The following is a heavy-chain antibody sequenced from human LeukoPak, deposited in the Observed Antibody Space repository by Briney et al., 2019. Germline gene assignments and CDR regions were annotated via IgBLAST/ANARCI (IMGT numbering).Heavy chain of an antibody. CDR2: IRHDGNNE. J-gene: IGHJ4*02. Sequence: PGGSLRLSCAASGFIFRYYGMLWVRQAPGKGLEWVSFIRHDGNNEYYADSVKGRFAISRDSSKNTVSLQMNSLTTDDTAIYYCARSQYYAFDYWGQGTVVSVS. V-gene: IGHV3-30*02. CDR3: ARSQYYAFDY. D-gene: IGHD1-26*01. CDR1: GFIFRYYG.